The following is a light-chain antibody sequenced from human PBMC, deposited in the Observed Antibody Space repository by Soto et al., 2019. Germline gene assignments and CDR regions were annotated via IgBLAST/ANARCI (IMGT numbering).Light chain of an antibody. V-gene: IGKV1-5*03. J-gene: IGKJ2*01. CDR2: GAS. CDR1: QSISRW. CDR3: QQSYTMQIT. Sequence: ISMTQSPSTPASVGERVTLTCRASQSISRWLAWYQQKPGKAPKLLIYGASSLESGVPPRFSGSGSGTDFTLTITSLQPEDFATYYCQQSYTMQITFGQGTKVDIK.